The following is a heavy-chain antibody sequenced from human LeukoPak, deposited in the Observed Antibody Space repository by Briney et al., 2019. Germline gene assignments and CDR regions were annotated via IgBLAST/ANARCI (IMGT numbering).Heavy chain of an antibody. Sequence: GGSLRLSCAASGFTFSSYSMNWVRQAPGKGLEWVSSISSSSSCIYYADSVKGRFTISRDNAKNSLYLQMNSLRAEDTAVYYCARRRGARDYYDSSGYWLDYWGQGTLVTASS. CDR2: ISSSSSCI. V-gene: IGHV3-21*01. CDR1: GFTFSSYS. D-gene: IGHD3-22*01. CDR3: ARRRGARDYYDSSGYWLDY. J-gene: IGHJ4*02.